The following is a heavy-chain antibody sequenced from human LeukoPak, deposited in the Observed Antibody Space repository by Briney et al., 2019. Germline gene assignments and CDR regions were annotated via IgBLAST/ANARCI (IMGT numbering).Heavy chain of an antibody. CDR3: AREGEYYDFWSGYPLDY. Sequence: GGSLRLSCAASGFTFSSYTMSWVRQAPGKGLEWVSSISSSSSYIYYADSVKGRFTISRDNAKNSLYLQTNSLRAEDTAVYYCAREGEYYDFWSGYPLDYWGQGTLVTVSS. V-gene: IGHV3-21*01. CDR2: ISSSSSYI. CDR1: GFTFSSYT. D-gene: IGHD3-3*01. J-gene: IGHJ4*02.